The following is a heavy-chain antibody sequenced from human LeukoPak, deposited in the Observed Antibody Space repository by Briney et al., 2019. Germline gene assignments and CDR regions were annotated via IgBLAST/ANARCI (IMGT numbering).Heavy chain of an antibody. CDR1: GGSISSGGYY. D-gene: IGHD2-2*01. CDR3: AVGVVPAAMDGMIDY. Sequence: SETLSLTCTVSGGSISSGGYYWSWLRQPPGKGLEWIGYIYHSGSTYYTPSLKSRVTISVDRSKNQFSLKLSSVTAADTAVYYGAVGVVPAAMDGMIDYWGQGTLVTVSS. J-gene: IGHJ4*02. CDR2: IYHSGST. V-gene: IGHV4-30-2*01.